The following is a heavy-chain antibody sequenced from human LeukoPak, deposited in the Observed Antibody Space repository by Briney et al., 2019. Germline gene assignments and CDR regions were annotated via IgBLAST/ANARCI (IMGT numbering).Heavy chain of an antibody. J-gene: IGHJ5*02. V-gene: IGHV4-31*03. CDR1: GGSISSGGYY. D-gene: IGHD3-10*01. CDR2: IYYSGST. Sequence: SQTLSLTCTVSGGSISSGGYYWSWIRQHPGKGLEWIGYIYYSGSTYCNPSLKSRVTISVDTSKNQFSLKLSSVTAADTAVYYRARAYGSGSLGFDPWGQGTLVTVSS. CDR3: ARAYGSGSLGFDP.